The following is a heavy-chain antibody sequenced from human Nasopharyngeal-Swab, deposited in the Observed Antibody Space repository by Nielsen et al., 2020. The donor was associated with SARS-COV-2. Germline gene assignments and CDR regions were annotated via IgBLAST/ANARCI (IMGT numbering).Heavy chain of an antibody. CDR3: ARDLMATAGYYYYGLDV. J-gene: IGHJ6*02. V-gene: IGHV3-53*01. CDR2: LYSGGHT. Sequence: RQAPGQGREWVSMLYSGGHTYYGDSVRGRFTISRDNSKNTLYLQMNSLRVEDTAVYYCARDLMATAGYYYYGLDVWGQGTTVTVSS. D-gene: IGHD5-24*01.